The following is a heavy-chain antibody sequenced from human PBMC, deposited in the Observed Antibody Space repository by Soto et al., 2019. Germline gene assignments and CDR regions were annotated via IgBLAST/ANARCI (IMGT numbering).Heavy chain of an antibody. D-gene: IGHD1-26*01. V-gene: IGHV4-31*03. CDR1: GGSIGSGGDY. CDR2: IYYSGST. CDR3: ASGTEVSPSWDV. J-gene: IGHJ6*02. Sequence: PSETLSLTCTVSGGSIGSGGDYWSWIRQHPGKGLEWIGYIYYSGSTYYNPSLKSRVTISVDTSKNQFSLKLSSVTAADTAVYYCASGTEVSPSWDVWGQGTTVTVSS.